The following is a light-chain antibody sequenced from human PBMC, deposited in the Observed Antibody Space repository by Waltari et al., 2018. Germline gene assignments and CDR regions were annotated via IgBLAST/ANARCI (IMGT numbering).Light chain of an antibody. J-gene: IGLJ2*01. CDR1: SSDVGGYNY. CDR2: DVS. CDR3: SSHRSNSVVV. V-gene: IGLV2-14*03. Sequence: QSALTQPASVSGSPGQSITISCTATSSDVGGYNYVSAYQQHPGKAPKVMIYDVSNRPSGVSNRFSGSKSGNTASLTISGLQAEDEAEYYCSSHRSNSVVVFGGGTKLTVL.